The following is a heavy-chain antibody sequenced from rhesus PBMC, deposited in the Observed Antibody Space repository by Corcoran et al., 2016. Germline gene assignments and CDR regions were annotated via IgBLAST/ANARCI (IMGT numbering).Heavy chain of an antibody. Sequence: QVQLQESGPGLVKPSETLSLTCAISGGSISSGYNYWSWIRQPPGKGLEWIGYITYVGSTTYTPSLKSRVTISRDTSKNQFSLKLTSVTAADTAVYYCARDHLKEYFDLWGPGTPITISS. CDR2: ITYVGST. CDR1: GGSISSGYNY. V-gene: IGHV4-122*02. CDR3: ARDHLKEYFDL. D-gene: IGHD1-38*01. J-gene: IGHJ2*01.